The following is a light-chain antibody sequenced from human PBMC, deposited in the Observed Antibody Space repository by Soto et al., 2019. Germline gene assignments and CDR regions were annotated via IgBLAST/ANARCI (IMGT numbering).Light chain of an antibody. CDR1: QSVSSN. CDR3: QQYNNWPPSII. CDR2: GAS. V-gene: IGKV3D-15*01. J-gene: IGKJ5*01. Sequence: EIVLTQSPASLSLSPGERAPLSCRASQSVSSNLAWYQQRPGQAPRLLIDGASTRTTDTPVRFRGSGSGTEFTLTISSLQSEDFAVYYGQQYNNWPPSIIFGQGTRLEIK.